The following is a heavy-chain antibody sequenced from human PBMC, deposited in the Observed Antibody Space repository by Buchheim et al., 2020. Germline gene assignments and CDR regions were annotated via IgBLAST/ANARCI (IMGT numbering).Heavy chain of an antibody. CDR1: GFTFSGSA. CDR2: IRSKANSYAT. Sequence: EVQLVESGGGLVQPGGSLKLSCAASGFTFSGSAMHWVRQASGKGLEWVGRIRSKANSYATAYAASVKGRFTIPRDDSKNTAYLQMNSLKTEDTAVYYCTRQALAGVTAYYYYYGMDVWGQGTT. CDR3: TRQALAGVTAYYYYYGMDV. J-gene: IGHJ6*02. D-gene: IGHD4-11*01. V-gene: IGHV3-73*02.